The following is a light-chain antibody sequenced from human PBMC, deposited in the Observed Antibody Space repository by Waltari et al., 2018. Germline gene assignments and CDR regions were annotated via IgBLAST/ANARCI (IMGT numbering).Light chain of an antibody. V-gene: IGKV3-20*01. CDR3: HQYATAPLT. Sequence: EIALPQSPGTLSLSPGEGATLSCRASQNVGNNYLAWLQQKPGQPPRLLIYNVFIRATGIPDRFSGSGSGTDFTLTISRLEPDDFAVYYCHQYATAPLTFGGGTRVEIK. J-gene: IGKJ4*01. CDR1: QNVGNNY. CDR2: NVF.